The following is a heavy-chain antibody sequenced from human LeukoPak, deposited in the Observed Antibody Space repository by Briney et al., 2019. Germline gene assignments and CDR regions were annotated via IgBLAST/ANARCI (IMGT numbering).Heavy chain of an antibody. D-gene: IGHD4-17*01. CDR2: ISYTGST. J-gene: IGHJ2*01. CDR1: GGSISSGGSF. V-gene: IGHV4-39*01. Sequence: SETLSLTCSVSGGSISSGGSFWGWIRQPPGKGLEWIGSISYTGSTFYNPSLMSRVTISVDTSENQFSLKLNSVTAADTSVYYCARGSVDYGDYWYFDLWGRGTLVTVSS. CDR3: ARGSVDYGDYWYFDL.